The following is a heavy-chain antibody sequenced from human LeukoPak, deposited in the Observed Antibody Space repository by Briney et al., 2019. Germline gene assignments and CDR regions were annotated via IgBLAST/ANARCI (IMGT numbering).Heavy chain of an antibody. CDR3: ARDPPSRGTRYFDY. CDR2: ISSTSTYI. Sequence: GGSLRLSCAASGFTFSSYSMNWVRQAPGKGLEWVSSISSTSTYIDYADSVKGRFTISRDDAKNSLYLQMDSLRAEDTAVYYCARDPPSRGTRYFDYWGQGTLVTVSS. V-gene: IGHV3-21*01. CDR1: GFTFSSYS. D-gene: IGHD3-16*01. J-gene: IGHJ4*02.